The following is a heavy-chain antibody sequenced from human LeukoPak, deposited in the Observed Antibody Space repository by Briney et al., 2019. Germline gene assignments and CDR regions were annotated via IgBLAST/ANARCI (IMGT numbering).Heavy chain of an antibody. CDR3: AREWEWLDLHYDY. CDR1: GFAVISNY. Sequence: GGSLRLSCAASGFAVISNYMSWVRQAPGKGLECVSVIYSGGSTYYADSVKGRFTISRDNSKNTLYLQMNSLRAADTAVYYCAREWEWLDLHYDYWGQRTVVTVSS. D-gene: IGHD3-3*01. V-gene: IGHV3-53*01. J-gene: IGHJ4*02. CDR2: IYSGGST.